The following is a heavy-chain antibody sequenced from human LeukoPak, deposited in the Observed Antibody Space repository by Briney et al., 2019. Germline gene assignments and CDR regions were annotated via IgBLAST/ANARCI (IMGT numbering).Heavy chain of an antibody. CDR2: IYYSGST. Sequence: SETLSLTCTVSGGSISSHYWSWIRQPPGKGLEWIRYIYYSGSTNYNPSLKSRVTISVDTSKNQFSLKLSSVTAADTAVYYCASATRYNWFDPWGQGTLVTVSS. V-gene: IGHV4-59*11. J-gene: IGHJ5*02. CDR3: ASATRYNWFDP. CDR1: GGSISSHY.